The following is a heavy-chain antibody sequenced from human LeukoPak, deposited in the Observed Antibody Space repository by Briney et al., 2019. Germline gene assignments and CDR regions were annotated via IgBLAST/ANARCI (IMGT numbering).Heavy chain of an antibody. CDR2: IYTSGST. CDR3: ARDILVGATPSEGALDY. Sequence: SETLSLTCTVSGGSISSYYWSWIRQPAGKGLEWIGRIYTSGSTNYDPSLKSRVTISVDTSKNQFSLKLSSVTAADTAVYYCARDILVGATPSEGALDYWGQGTLVTVSS. V-gene: IGHV4-4*07. J-gene: IGHJ4*02. CDR1: GGSISSYY. D-gene: IGHD1-26*01.